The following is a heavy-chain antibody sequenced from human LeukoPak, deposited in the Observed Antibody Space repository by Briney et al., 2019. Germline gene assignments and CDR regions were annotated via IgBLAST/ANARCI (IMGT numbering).Heavy chain of an antibody. D-gene: IGHD2-15*01. V-gene: IGHV4-34*01. J-gene: IGHJ4*02. CDR1: GESLNSYY. CDR2: IYESGTT. Sequence: SETLSLTCAVYGESLNSYYWSWVRQPPGEGLEWIGEIYESGTTKYNPSLKSRVAISMVPSKQQFSLRLSSVTAAGTAVYYCARGAWATRLASWGLGTPVIVSS. CDR3: ARGAWATRLAS.